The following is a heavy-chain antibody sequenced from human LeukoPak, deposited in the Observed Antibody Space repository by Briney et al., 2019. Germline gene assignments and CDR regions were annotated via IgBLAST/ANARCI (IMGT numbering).Heavy chain of an antibody. D-gene: IGHD5-18*01. Sequence: GASVKVSCKASGGTFSSYAISWVRQAPGQGLEWMGWISAYNGNTNYAQKLQGRVTMTTDTSTSTAYMELRSLRSDDTAVYYCARAPEWSGYSYGYFDYWGQGTLVTVSS. V-gene: IGHV1-18*01. CDR2: ISAYNGNT. CDR3: ARAPEWSGYSYGYFDY. CDR1: GGTFSSYA. J-gene: IGHJ4*02.